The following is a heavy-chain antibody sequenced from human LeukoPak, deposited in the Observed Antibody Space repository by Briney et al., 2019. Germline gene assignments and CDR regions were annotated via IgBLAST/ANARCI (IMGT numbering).Heavy chain of an antibody. J-gene: IGHJ4*02. Sequence: PSETLSLTCTVSGYSISSGYYWGWIRQPPGKGLECIGSIYHSGSTYYNPSLKSRVTISVDTSKNQFSLKLSSVTAADTAVYYCATQFWSGYWGSSDYWGQGTLVTVSS. D-gene: IGHD3-3*02. CDR3: ATQFWSGYWGSSDY. CDR2: IYHSGST. V-gene: IGHV4-38-2*02. CDR1: GYSISSGYY.